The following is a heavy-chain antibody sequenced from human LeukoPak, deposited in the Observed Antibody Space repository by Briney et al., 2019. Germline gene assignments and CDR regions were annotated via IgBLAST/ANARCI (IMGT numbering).Heavy chain of an antibody. Sequence: ASVKVSCKASGYTFSAYYMHWVRQAPGQGLEWMGWISPRGGTNYAQKFQGWVTMTRDTSISTAYMELTRLTSDDTAVYYCARDGKIRQRNWFDPWGQGTLVTVSS. CDR2: ISPRGGT. CDR1: GYTFSAYY. D-gene: IGHD6-25*01. V-gene: IGHV1-2*04. CDR3: ARDGKIRQRNWFDP. J-gene: IGHJ5*02.